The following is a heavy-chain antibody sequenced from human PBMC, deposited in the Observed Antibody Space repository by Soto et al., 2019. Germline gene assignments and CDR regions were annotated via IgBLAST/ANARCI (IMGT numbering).Heavy chain of an antibody. V-gene: IGHV4-30-4*01. Sequence: SETLSLTCTVSGGSISSGDYYWSWIRQPPGKGLEWTGYIYYTGSTYYYNPSLKSRVTISVDTSKNQFSLKLNSVTAADTAVYYCSRDNLDEYGGQLWYRGMDVWGQGTTVTVSS. J-gene: IGHJ6*02. CDR3: SRDNLDEYGGQLWYRGMDV. D-gene: IGHD5-18*01. CDR2: IYYTGSTY. CDR1: GGSISSGDYY.